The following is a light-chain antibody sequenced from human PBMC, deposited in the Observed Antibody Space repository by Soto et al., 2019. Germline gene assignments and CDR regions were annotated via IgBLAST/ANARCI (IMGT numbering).Light chain of an antibody. CDR2: LNSDGSH. CDR1: SGHSNYA. J-gene: IGLJ7*01. CDR3: QTWGTDIV. Sequence: QPVLTQSPSASASLGASVKLTCTLSSGHSNYAIAWYQQQPEKGPRYLMKLNSDGSHSKGDGIPDRFSGSSSGAERHLTISSLQSEDGADYYCQTWGTDIVFGGGTQLTVL. V-gene: IGLV4-69*01.